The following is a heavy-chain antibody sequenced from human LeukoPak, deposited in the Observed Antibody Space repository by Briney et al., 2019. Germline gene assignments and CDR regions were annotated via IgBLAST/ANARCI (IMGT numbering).Heavy chain of an antibody. D-gene: IGHD3-3*01. J-gene: IGHJ6*02. CDR2: ISAYNGNT. CDR1: GYTFTSYG. CDR3: ARDRVYDFWSGYEPRYGMDV. V-gene: IGHV1-18*01. Sequence: ASVKVSCKASGYTFTSYGISWVRQAPGQGLEWMGWISAYNGNTNYAQKLQDRVTMTTDTSTSTAYMELRSLRSDDTAVYYCARDRVYDFWSGYEPRYGMDVWGQGTRSPSP.